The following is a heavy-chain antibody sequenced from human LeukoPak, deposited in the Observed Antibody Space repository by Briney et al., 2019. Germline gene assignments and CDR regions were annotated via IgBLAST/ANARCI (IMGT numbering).Heavy chain of an antibody. V-gene: IGHV3-23*01. D-gene: IGHD3-22*01. CDR2: ISGSGGST. CDR3: AKVRSSGFDY. CDR1: GFTFSSYG. Sequence: GGTLRLSCAASGFTFSSYGMSWVRQAPGKGLEWVSAISGSGGSTYYADSVKGRFTISRDNSKNTLYLQMNSLRAEDTAVYYCAKVRSSGFDYWGQGTLVTVSS. J-gene: IGHJ4*02.